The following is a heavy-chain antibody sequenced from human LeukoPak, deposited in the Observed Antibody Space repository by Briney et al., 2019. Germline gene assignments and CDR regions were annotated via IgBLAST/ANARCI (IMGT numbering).Heavy chain of an antibody. Sequence: SETLSLTCSVSGGSIRNYYWTWIRQPPGKGLEWIGHVSNSGSTKYNPSLKSRVTISIDTSKKHFSLKLSSVTAADAAVYYCASRAYYDSSGLDYWGQGILVTVSS. CDR1: GGSIRNYY. V-gene: IGHV4-59*08. CDR3: ASRAYYDSSGLDY. J-gene: IGHJ4*02. D-gene: IGHD3-22*01. CDR2: VSNSGST.